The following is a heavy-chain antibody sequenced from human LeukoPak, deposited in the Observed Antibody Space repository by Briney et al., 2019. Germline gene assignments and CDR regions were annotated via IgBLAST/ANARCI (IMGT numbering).Heavy chain of an antibody. D-gene: IGHD3-22*01. CDR1: GFTFSSYG. J-gene: IGHJ4*02. V-gene: IGHV3-33*01. Sequence: QPGGSLRLSCAASGFTFSSYGMPWVRQAPGKGLEWVAVIWYDGSNKYYADSVKGRFTISRDNSKSTLYLQMNSLRAEDTAVYYCASHYDSSGKPFDYWGQGTLVTVSS. CDR3: ASHYDSSGKPFDY. CDR2: IWYDGSNK.